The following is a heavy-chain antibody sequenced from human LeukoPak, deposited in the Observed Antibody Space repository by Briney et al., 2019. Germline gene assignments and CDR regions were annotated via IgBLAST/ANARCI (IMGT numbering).Heavy chain of an antibody. D-gene: IGHD6-19*01. V-gene: IGHV4-38-2*02. CDR3: ARDPLGGWYDEDYFDY. Sequence: SETLSLTCTVSGYSISSGYYWGWIRQPPGKGLEWIGSIYHSGSTYYNPSLKSRVTISVDTSKNQFSLKLSSVTAADTAVYYCARDPLGGWYDEDYFDYWGQGTLVTVSS. J-gene: IGHJ4*02. CDR1: GYSISSGYY. CDR2: IYHSGST.